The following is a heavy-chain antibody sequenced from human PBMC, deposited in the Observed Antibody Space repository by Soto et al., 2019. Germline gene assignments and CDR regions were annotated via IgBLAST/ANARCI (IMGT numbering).Heavy chain of an antibody. CDR1: GFSLSTGGVG. J-gene: IGHJ5*02. Sequence: QITLKESGPTLVKPTQTLTLTCTFSGFSLSTGGVGVGWIRQPPGKALEWLALIYWDDNKRYSPSLNSRLTIPKDTSKHQAVLTMTNMDPVDTATYFCAHRIVTNNWFDPWGQGTLVTVSS. V-gene: IGHV2-5*02. CDR2: IYWDDNK. CDR3: AHRIVTNNWFDP. D-gene: IGHD3-22*01.